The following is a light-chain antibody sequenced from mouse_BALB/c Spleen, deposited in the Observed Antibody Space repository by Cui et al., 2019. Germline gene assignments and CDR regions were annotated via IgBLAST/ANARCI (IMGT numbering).Light chain of an antibody. CDR1: SSVRY. Sequence: QILLTQSPAIMSASPGEKVTMTCSASSSVRYMHWYQQKPGSSPKPWIYDTSNLASGFPARFSGSGSGTSYSLIISSMEAEDAATYYCHQRSSYPWTFGGGTKLEIK. CDR2: DTS. J-gene: IGKJ1*01. CDR3: HQRSSYPWT. V-gene: IGKV4-69*01.